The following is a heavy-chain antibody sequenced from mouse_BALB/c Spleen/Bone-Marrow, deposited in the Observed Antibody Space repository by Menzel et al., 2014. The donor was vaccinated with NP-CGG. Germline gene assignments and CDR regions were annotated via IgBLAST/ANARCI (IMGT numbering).Heavy chain of an antibody. CDR3: ARRDYGSSYVWFAY. CDR2: IYPGDGGT. J-gene: IGHJ3*01. D-gene: IGHD1-1*01. Sequence: VQLQQSGPELVKPGASVKISCKASGYAFSSSWMNWLKQRPGQGLEWIGRIYPGDGGTNYNGKFKAKATLTADKSSSTAYMQLSSLTSVDSAVYFCARRDYGSSYVWFAYWGQGTLVTVSA. V-gene: IGHV1-82*01. CDR1: GYAFSSSW.